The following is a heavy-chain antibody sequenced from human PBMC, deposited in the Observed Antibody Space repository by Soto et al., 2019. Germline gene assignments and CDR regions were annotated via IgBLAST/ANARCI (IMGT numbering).Heavy chain of an antibody. CDR3: ARDRIAAAGTRNWFDP. CDR1: GYTFTSYA. J-gene: IGHJ5*02. V-gene: IGHV1-3*01. Sequence: QVHLVQSGAEVKKPGASVKVSCKASGYTFTSYAMHWVRQAPGQRLEWMGWINAGNGNTKYSQKFQDRVTITRDTSASTAYMELSSLRSADTAVYYCARDRIAAAGTRNWFDPWGQGTLVTVSS. CDR2: INAGNGNT. D-gene: IGHD6-13*01.